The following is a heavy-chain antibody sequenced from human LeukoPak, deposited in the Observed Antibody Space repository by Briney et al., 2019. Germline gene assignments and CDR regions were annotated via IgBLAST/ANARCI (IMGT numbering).Heavy chain of an antibody. CDR1: GGSFSGYY. Sequence: PSETLSLTCAVYGGSFSGYYWSWIRQPPGKGLEWIGEINHSGSTNYNPSLKSRVTISVDTSKNQFSLKLSSVTAADTAVYYCARALQLRLFPPNYYFDYWGQGTLVTVSS. D-gene: IGHD5-18*01. V-gene: IGHV4-34*01. CDR2: INHSGST. CDR3: ARALQLRLFPPNYYFDY. J-gene: IGHJ4*02.